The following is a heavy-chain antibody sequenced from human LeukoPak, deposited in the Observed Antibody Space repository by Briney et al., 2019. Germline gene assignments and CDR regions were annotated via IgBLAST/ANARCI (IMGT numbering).Heavy chain of an antibody. J-gene: IGHJ4*02. Sequence: TSETLSLTCAVYGGSFSGHYWSWIRQHPGKGLEWIGYIYYSGSTYYNPSLKSRVTISVDTSKNQFSLKLSSVTAADTAVYYCARNPIAAARKGFSFDYWGQGTLVTVSS. CDR2: IYYSGST. CDR3: ARNPIAAARKGFSFDY. CDR1: GGSFSGHY. D-gene: IGHD6-13*01. V-gene: IGHV4-31*11.